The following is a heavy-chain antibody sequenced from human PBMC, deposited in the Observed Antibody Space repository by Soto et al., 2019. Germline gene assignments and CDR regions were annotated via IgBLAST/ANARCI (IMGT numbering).Heavy chain of an antibody. Sequence: QVQLQQWGAGLLKPSETLSLTCAVYGGSFSGYYWSWIRQPPGKGLEWIGEINHSGSTNYNPSLKSRVTISVDTSKNQFSLKLSSVTAADTAVYYCARWGTYYDFWSGDSNASWGQGTLVTVSS. D-gene: IGHD3-3*01. CDR1: GGSFSGYY. J-gene: IGHJ5*02. V-gene: IGHV4-34*01. CDR3: ARWGTYYDFWSGDSNAS. CDR2: INHSGST.